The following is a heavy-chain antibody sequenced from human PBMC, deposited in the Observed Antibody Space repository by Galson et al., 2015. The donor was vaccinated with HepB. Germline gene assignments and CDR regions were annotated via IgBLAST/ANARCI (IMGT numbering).Heavy chain of an antibody. V-gene: IGHV1-3*01. Sequence: SVKVSCKASGYTFTSYAMHWVRQAPGQRLEWMGWINAGNGNTKYSQKFQGRVTITRDTSASTAYMELSSLRSEDTAVYYCAREGLHSGYDQVGWFDPWGQGTLVTVSS. J-gene: IGHJ5*02. CDR3: AREGLHSGYDQVGWFDP. CDR1: GYTFTSYA. CDR2: INAGNGNT. D-gene: IGHD5-12*01.